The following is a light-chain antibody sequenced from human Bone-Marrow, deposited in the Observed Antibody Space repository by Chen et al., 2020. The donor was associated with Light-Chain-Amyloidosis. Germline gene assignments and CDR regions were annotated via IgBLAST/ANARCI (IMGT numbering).Light chain of an antibody. J-gene: IGKJ1*01. CDR3: QQYNSDTYSGT. Sequence: DIQMTQSPSTLSASVGETVTITCRDSQSISTWLAWYQQKPGKAPQLLIYDASTLQSGAPSRFSGSRYGTEFTLTISSLQPDDCATYYCQQYNSDTYSGTFGQGTKVEIK. V-gene: IGKV1-5*01. CDR2: DAS. CDR1: QSISTW.